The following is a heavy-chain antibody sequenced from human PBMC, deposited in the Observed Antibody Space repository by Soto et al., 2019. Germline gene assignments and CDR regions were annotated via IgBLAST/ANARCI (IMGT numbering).Heavy chain of an antibody. D-gene: IGHD1-26*01. CDR3: ARDHQWAFDL. Sequence: GGSLRLSCAASGFTFSSYGMHWVRQAPGRGLEWVAVISYDRSNKFYADSVKGRFTISRDNSKNTLYLQMSSLRAEDTAVYYCARDHQWAFDLWGQGVLVTVSS. J-gene: IGHJ4*02. CDR1: GFTFSSYG. CDR2: ISYDRSNK. V-gene: IGHV3-30*03.